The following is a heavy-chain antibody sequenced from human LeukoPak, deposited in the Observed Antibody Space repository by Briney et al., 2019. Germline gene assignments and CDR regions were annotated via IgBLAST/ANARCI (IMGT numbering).Heavy chain of an antibody. CDR1: GGSISSSSYY. CDR3: ARGLRGAVAGRPYYYFDY. J-gene: IGHJ4*02. Sequence: SETLSLTCTVSGGSISSSSYYWGWIRQPPGKGLEWIGSIYYSGSTYYNPSLKSRVTISVDTSKNQFSLKLSSVTAADTAVYYCARGLRGAVAGRPYYYFDYWGQGTLVTVSS. V-gene: IGHV4-39*01. CDR2: IYYSGST. D-gene: IGHD6-19*01.